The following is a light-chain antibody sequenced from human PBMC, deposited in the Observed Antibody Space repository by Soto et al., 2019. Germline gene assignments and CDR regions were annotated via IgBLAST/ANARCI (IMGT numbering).Light chain of an antibody. CDR3: KSYAGSNTYV. V-gene: IGLV2-8*01. CDR1: KNDIGVYDF. Sequence: QSALTQPPSASGSPGQSVTISCTETKNDIGVYDFVSWYQHHPGKAPRLIIYGVVQRPSGVPDRFSGSKSGNTASLTVSGLQAADEADYFCKSYAGSNTYVFGSGTKVTVL. J-gene: IGLJ1*01. CDR2: GVV.